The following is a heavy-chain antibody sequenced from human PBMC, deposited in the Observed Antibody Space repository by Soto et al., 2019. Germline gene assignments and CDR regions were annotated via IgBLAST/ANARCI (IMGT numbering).Heavy chain of an antibody. J-gene: IGHJ4*01. CDR2: INPSGGYT. CDR1: GYTFSSYY. V-gene: IGHV1-46*03. CDR3: ARGGGIVVVTAPYDH. D-gene: IGHD2-21*02. Sequence: AASVKVSCKASGYTFSSYYMNWVRQAPGQGLEWLGIINPSGGYTTYAKRLLGRVTMKSDKSTSTIKKEMGSLTSEDTAVYYCARGGGIVVVTAPYDHWG.